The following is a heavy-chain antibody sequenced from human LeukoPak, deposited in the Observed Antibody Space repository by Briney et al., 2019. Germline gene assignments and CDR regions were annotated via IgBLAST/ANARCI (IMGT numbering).Heavy chain of an antibody. V-gene: IGHV3-7*01. CDR1: GFTFSSHW. D-gene: IGHD2-15*01. CDR3: ARDLGGGIDY. Sequence: PGGSLRLSCAASGFTFSSHWMSWVRQAPGKGLEWVANIKQDGSEKSYVDSVKDRFTISRDHAKNSLYLQMNSRRAEDTAVYFFARDLGGGIDYWGQGTLVTVSS. CDR2: IKQDGSEK. J-gene: IGHJ4*02.